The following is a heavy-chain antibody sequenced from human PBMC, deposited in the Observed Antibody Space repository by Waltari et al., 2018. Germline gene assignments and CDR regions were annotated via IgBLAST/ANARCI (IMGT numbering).Heavy chain of an antibody. D-gene: IGHD3-22*01. CDR3: ARAYYYDSSGYLYYFDY. CDR2: IIPIFGTA. CDR1: GGTLSSHA. Sequence: QVQLVQSGAEVKKPGSSVKVSCKASGGTLSSHAISWVRQAPGQGLEWMGVIIPIFGTANYAQKCQRSFSITTDESTSTAYMVLSSLLSEDTAVYYCARAYYYDSSGYLYYFDYWGQGTLVTVSS. V-gene: IGHV1-69*05. J-gene: IGHJ4*02.